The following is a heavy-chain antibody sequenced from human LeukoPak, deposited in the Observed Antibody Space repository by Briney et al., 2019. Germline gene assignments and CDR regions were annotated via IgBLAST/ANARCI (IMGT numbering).Heavy chain of an antibody. CDR2: SNPNSGGT. V-gene: IGHV1-2*06. D-gene: IGHD3-16*02. CDR1: GYTFTGYY. Sequence: ASVRVSCKASGYTFTGYYMHWVRQAPGQGLEWMGRSNPNSGGTNYAQKFQGRVTMTRDTSISTAYMELSRLRSDDTAVYYCARAQRAVSSPSGYWGQGSQVTVSS. J-gene: IGHJ4*02. CDR3: ARAQRAVSSPSGY.